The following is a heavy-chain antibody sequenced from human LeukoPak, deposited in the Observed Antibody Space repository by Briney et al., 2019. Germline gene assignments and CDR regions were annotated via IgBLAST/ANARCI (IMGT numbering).Heavy chain of an antibody. V-gene: IGHV4-61*02. J-gene: IGHJ4*02. CDR2: IYTSGST. D-gene: IGHD3-3*01. CDR3: ARGAFWSAYSGVDY. CDR1: GGSISSGSYY. Sequence: PSETLSLTCTVSGGSISSGSYYWSWIRQPAGKGLEWIGRIYTSGSTNYNPSLKSRVTISVETSKNQFSLKLSSVTAADTAVYYCARGAFWSAYSGVDYWGQGTLVTVSS.